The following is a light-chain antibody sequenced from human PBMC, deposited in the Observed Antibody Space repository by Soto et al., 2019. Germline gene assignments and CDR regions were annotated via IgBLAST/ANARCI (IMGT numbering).Light chain of an antibody. CDR3: QQYDNVARP. Sequence: DVLMTQAPSFLSAAVGDRVTITCHASHDISDYLNWYQHKPGEAPKLLIYDASKLEAGVPSRLSGRGSGKDFTFSISSLQPEEIATDHCQQYDNVARPFGGGTKEEIK. V-gene: IGKV1-33*01. CDR1: HDISDY. CDR2: DAS. J-gene: IGKJ4*01.